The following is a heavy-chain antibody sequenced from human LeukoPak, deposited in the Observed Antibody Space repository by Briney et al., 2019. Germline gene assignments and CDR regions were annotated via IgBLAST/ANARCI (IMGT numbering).Heavy chain of an antibody. J-gene: IGHJ3*02. Sequence: GGSLRLSCAASGFTFSGYYMSWIRQAPGKGLEWVSAISGSGGSTYYADSVKGRFTISRDNSKNTLYLQMNSLRAEDTAVYYCAKAAPLTYYYDSSGYPPDAFDIWGQGTMVTVSS. CDR3: AKAAPLTYYYDSSGYPPDAFDI. D-gene: IGHD3-22*01. CDR1: GFTFSGYY. CDR2: ISGSGGST. V-gene: IGHV3-23*01.